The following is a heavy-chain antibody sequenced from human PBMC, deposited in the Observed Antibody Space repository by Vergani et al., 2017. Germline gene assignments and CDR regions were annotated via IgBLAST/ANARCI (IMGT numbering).Heavy chain of an antibody. CDR2: VIPILDTP. CDR3: AGDPAGLFFYDS. Sequence: QVILEQSGPEVKKPGSSVTVSCKASGGRFNRLAISWVRQAPGQGLEWMGGVIPILDTPNYAQNFRGRVSITADESTSTAYMELTSLTSDDTAVYFCAGDPAGLFFYDSWGQGTLITVSS. V-gene: IGHV1-69*01. CDR1: GGRFNRLA. D-gene: IGHD3-16*01. J-gene: IGHJ4*02.